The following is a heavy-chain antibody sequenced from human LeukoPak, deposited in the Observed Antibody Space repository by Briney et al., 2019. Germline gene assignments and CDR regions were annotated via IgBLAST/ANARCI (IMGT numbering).Heavy chain of an antibody. CDR2: ISSSGSTI. CDR1: GFTFSSYE. CDR3: ARGHGDYPDY. V-gene: IGHV3-48*03. J-gene: IGHJ4*02. Sequence: SGGSLILSCAASGFTFSSYEMNWVRQAPGKGLEWVSYISSSGSTIYYADSVKGRFTISRDNAKNSLYLQMNSLRAEDTAVYYCARGHGDYPDYWGQGTLVTVSS. D-gene: IGHD4-17*01.